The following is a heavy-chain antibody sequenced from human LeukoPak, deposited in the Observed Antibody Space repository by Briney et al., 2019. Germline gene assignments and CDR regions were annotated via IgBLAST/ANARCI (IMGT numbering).Heavy chain of an antibody. V-gene: IGHV4-39*01. CDR1: GGSISSSSYY. D-gene: IGHD6-19*01. Sequence: SETLSLTCTVSGGSISSSSYYWGWIRQPPGKGLEWIGSIYYSGSTYYNPSLKSRVTISVDTSKNQFSLKLSSVTAADTAVYYCARLGSYSSGWCGPNYFDYWGQGTLVTVSS. CDR2: IYYSGST. CDR3: ARLGSYSSGWCGPNYFDY. J-gene: IGHJ4*02.